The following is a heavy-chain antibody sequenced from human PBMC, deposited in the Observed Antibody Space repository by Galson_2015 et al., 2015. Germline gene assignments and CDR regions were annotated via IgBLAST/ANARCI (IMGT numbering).Heavy chain of an antibody. V-gene: IGHV3-74*01. CDR2: ITSDGSGT. J-gene: IGHJ4*02. CDR1: GFTFSTYW. CDR3: ARGGHNSGGYSGAG. D-gene: IGHD1-26*01. Sequence: SLRLSCAASGFTFSTYWTHWVRQAPGEGLVWVSRITSDGSGTYYADSGKGRFTISRDNAKNTLYLQMNSLRDEDTAVYYCARGGHNSGGYSGAGWGQGTLVTVSS.